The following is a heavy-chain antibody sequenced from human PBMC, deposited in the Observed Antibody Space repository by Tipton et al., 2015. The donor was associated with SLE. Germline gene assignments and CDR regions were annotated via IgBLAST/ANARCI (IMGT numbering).Heavy chain of an antibody. CDR2: VHPKTGGT. CDR3: ARAPLVELYDYGGYDLDY. Sequence: QLVQSGAEVKKPGASVKVSCKASGYTFNDYYMHWVRQAPGQGLEYMGWVHPKTGGTKYAEKFQGRVTLTRDTSITTAYMELRGVRFDDTAVYYCARAPLVELYDYGGYDLDYWGQGFLVTVSS. CDR1: GYTFNDYY. D-gene: IGHD3-22*01. J-gene: IGHJ4*02. V-gene: IGHV1-2*02.